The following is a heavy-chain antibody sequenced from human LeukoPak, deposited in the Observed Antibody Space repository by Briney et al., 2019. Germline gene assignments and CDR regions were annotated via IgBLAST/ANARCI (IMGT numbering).Heavy chain of an antibody. D-gene: IGHD1-26*01. CDR3: AREPIVGATRYWFDP. V-gene: IGHV1-8*01. CDR2: MNPNSSNT. CDR1: GYTFTSYD. J-gene: IGHJ5*02. Sequence: VASVKVSCKASGYTFTSYDINWVRQATGQGLEWMGWMNPNSSNTAYAQKFQGRVTMTRNTSISTAYKELSNLRSEDTAVYYCAREPIVGATRYWFDPWGQGTLVTVSS.